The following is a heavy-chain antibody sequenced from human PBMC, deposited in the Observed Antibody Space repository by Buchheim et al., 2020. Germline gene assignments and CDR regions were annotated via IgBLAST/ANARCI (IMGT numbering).Heavy chain of an antibody. Sequence: EVQLVESGGGLVKPGGSLRLSCAASGFTFSSYSMNCVRQAPGKGLEWVSSISSSSSYIYYADSVKCRFTISRDNANNSLYLQMNSLRAEDTAVYYGASVTLARPRTWDVWGQGTT. CDR1: GFTFSSYS. CDR2: ISSSSSYI. D-gene: IGHD6-6*01. CDR3: ASVTLARPRTWDV. J-gene: IGHJ6*02. V-gene: IGHV3-21*01.